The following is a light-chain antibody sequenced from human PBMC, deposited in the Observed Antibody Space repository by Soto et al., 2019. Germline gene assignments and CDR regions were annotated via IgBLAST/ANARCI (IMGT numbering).Light chain of an antibody. V-gene: IGKV3-11*01. J-gene: IGKJ2*01. CDR2: DAS. CDR3: QQRSNWPPDKYT. Sequence: EIVLTQSPATLSLSPGERATLSCRASQSVCSYLAWYQQKPGQAPRLLIYDASNRATGIPARFSGSGSGTDFTLTISSLEPEDFAVYYCQQRSNWPPDKYTFGQGTKLEI. CDR1: QSVCSY.